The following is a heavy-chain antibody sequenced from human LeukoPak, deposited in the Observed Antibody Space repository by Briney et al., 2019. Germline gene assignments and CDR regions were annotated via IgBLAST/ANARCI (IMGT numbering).Heavy chain of an antibody. J-gene: IGHJ4*02. Sequence: PGGSLRLSCAASGFTFSSYSMNWVRQAPGKGLEWVSYISSSSTIHYADSVKGRFTISRDNAKNSLYLQMNSLRAEDTAVYYCARDLLYYDSSGYYDYWGQGTLVTVSS. D-gene: IGHD3-22*01. CDR2: ISSSSTI. CDR1: GFTFSSYS. CDR3: ARDLLYYDSSGYYDY. V-gene: IGHV3-48*01.